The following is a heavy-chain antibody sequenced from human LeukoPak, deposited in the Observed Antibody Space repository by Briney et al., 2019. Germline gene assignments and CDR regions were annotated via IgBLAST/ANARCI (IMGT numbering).Heavy chain of an antibody. V-gene: IGHV4-34*01. Sequence: PSETLSLTCAVYGGSFSGYYWSWIRQPPGKGLEWIGEINHSGSTNYNPSLKSRVTISVDTSKNQFSLKLSSVTAADTAVYYCARGRSGSRLNWFDPWGQGTLVTVSS. CDR3: ARGRSGSRLNWFDP. CDR1: GGSFSGYY. J-gene: IGHJ5*02. CDR2: INHSGST. D-gene: IGHD1-26*01.